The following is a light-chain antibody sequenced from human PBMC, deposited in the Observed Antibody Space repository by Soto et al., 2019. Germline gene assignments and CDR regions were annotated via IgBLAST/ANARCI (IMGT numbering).Light chain of an antibody. CDR1: NIGSKS. J-gene: IGLJ3*02. CDR2: DDN. V-gene: IGLV3-21*02. CDR3: QVWETSSDHWV. Sequence: SYELTQPPSVSVAPGQTARITCGGNNIGSKSVHWYQQKPGQAPVLVVSDDNDRPSGIPERFSGSNSGNTATLTISRVEAGDEADYYCQVWETSSDHWVFGGGTQLTVL.